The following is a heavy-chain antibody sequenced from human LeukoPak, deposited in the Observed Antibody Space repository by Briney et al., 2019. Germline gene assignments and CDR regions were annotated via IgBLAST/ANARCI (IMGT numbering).Heavy chain of an antibody. J-gene: IGHJ4*02. CDR2: ISYDGSNK. Sequence: GGSLRLSCAASGFTFSSYWMSWVRQAPGKGLEWVAVISYDGSNKYYADSVKGRFTISRDNSKNTLYLQMNSLRAEDTAVYYCAKDGKWLRFPDYWGQGTLVTVSS. V-gene: IGHV3-30*18. CDR1: GFTFSSYW. CDR3: AKDGKWLRFPDY. D-gene: IGHD5-12*01.